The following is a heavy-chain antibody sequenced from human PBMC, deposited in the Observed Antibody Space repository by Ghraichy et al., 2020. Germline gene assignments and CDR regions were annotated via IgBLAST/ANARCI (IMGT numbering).Heavy chain of an antibody. V-gene: IGHV3-48*02. CDR1: GFTFSSYS. D-gene: IGHD3-16*02. Sequence: GGSLRLSCAASGFTFSSYSMNWVRQAPGKGLEWVSYISSSSSTIYYADSVKGRFTISRDNAKNSLYLQMNSLRDEDTAVYYCARDRVYVWGSYRLFDYWGQGTLVTVSS. CDR2: ISSSSSTI. CDR3: ARDRVYVWGSYRLFDY. J-gene: IGHJ4*02.